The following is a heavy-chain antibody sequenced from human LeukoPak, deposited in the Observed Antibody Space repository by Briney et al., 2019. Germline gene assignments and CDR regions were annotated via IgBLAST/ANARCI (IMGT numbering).Heavy chain of an antibody. Sequence: SETLSLTCSVSGGSISGYYWSWIRQPPGKGLEWIGYTYNSGSSNYNPSLMSRVTISVETSKNQFSLKLSSVTAADTAVYYCARHYYGSGSWNWFDPWGQGTLVTVSS. V-gene: IGHV4-59*08. CDR3: ARHYYGSGSWNWFDP. D-gene: IGHD3-10*01. J-gene: IGHJ5*02. CDR2: TYNSGSS. CDR1: GGSISGYY.